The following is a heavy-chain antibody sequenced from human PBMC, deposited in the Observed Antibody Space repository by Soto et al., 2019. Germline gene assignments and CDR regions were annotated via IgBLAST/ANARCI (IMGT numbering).Heavy chain of an antibody. D-gene: IGHD3-10*01. CDR2: MNPNSGNT. CDR1: GYTFTSYD. Sequence: QVQLVQSGAEVKKPGASVKVSCKASGYTFTSYDINWVRQATGQGLEWMGWMNPNSGNTGYAQKFQGRVPMTRNTPISTAYMELSRLRSEDTAVFYCARGGVFFFAAPTNPFDYWGQGTLVTVSS. V-gene: IGHV1-8*01. CDR3: ARGGVFFFAAPTNPFDY. J-gene: IGHJ4*02.